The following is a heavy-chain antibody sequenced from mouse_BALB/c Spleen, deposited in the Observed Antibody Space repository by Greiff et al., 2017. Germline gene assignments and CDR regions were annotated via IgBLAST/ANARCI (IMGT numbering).Heavy chain of an antibody. V-gene: IGHV5-6*02. D-gene: IGHD1-1*01. Sequence: EVKLEESGGDLVKPGGSLKLSCAASGFTFSSYGMSWVRQTPDKRLEWVATISSGGSYTYYPDSVKGRFTISRDNAKNTLYLQMSSLKSEDTAMYYCARSSTTEAMDYWGQGTSVTVSS. CDR3: ARSSTTEAMDY. J-gene: IGHJ4*01. CDR2: ISSGGSYT. CDR1: GFTFSSYG.